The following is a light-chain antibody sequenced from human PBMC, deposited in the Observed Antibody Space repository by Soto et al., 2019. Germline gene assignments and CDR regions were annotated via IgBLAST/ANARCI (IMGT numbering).Light chain of an antibody. Sequence: IVLTQSPGTLSLSPGERATLSCRASQSVSSSYLAWYQQKPGQAPRLLIYGASSRATGIPDRFSGSGSGTDFTLTISRLEPEYFAEYYCQQYGSAPPMYTFGQGTKLEIK. CDR3: QQYGSAPPMYT. CDR1: QSVSSSY. CDR2: GAS. J-gene: IGKJ2*01. V-gene: IGKV3-20*01.